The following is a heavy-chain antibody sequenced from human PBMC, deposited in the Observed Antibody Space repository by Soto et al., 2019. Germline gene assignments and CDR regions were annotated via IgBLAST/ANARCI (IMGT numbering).Heavy chain of an antibody. CDR1: GYIFATYW. V-gene: IGHV5-51*01. D-gene: IGHD2-15*01. CDR2: IYPGDSDT. J-gene: IGHJ3*02. Sequence: PGESLKISCKGSGYIFATYWIGWVRQMPGKGLEWMGMIYPGDSDTGYSPSFQGQVTISADKSISTAYLQWSSLKASDTAMYYCASHTPVISPGTFDIWGQGTMVTVSS. CDR3: ASHTPVISPGTFDI.